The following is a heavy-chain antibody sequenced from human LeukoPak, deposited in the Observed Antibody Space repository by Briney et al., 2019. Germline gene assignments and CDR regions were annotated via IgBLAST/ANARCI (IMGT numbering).Heavy chain of an antibody. Sequence: ASVKVSCKASGYTFTGYYMHWVRQAPGQGLEWMGWINPNSGGTNYAQKFQGRVTMTRDTSISTAYMELSRLRSDDTAVYYCARDLGEVIAAREDFDYWGQGTLVTVSS. CDR3: ARDLGEVIAAREDFDY. CDR1: GYTFTGYY. V-gene: IGHV1-2*02. CDR2: INPNSGGT. J-gene: IGHJ4*02. D-gene: IGHD6-6*01.